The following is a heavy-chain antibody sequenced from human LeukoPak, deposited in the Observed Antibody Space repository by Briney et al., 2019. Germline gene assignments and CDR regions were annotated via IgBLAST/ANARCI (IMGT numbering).Heavy chain of an antibody. CDR1: GFTFNNYA. J-gene: IGHJ4*02. Sequence: GGSLRLSCAASGFTFNNYAMSWVRQAPGKGLEWVSAVSGRDTSTYYTDSVKGRFTISRDNSKNTLYLQMNSLSAEDTAIYYCAKWGDYDVLTGYYDSDYWGQGTLVTVSS. CDR3: AKWGDYDVLTGYYDSDY. CDR2: VSGRDTST. V-gene: IGHV3-23*01. D-gene: IGHD3-9*01.